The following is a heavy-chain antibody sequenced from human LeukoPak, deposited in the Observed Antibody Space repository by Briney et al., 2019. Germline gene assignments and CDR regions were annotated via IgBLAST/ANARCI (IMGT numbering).Heavy chain of an antibody. CDR2: ISSSSSYI. V-gene: IGHV3-21*04. J-gene: IGHJ5*02. CDR3: AKVGGIVVVVAATGWFDP. CDR1: GFTFSSYS. Sequence: GGSLRLSCAASGFTFSSYSMNWVRQALGKGLEWVSSISSSSSYIYYADSVKGRFTISRDNAKNSLYLQMNSLRAEDTAVYYCAKVGGIVVVVAATGWFDPWGQGTLVTVSS. D-gene: IGHD2-15*01.